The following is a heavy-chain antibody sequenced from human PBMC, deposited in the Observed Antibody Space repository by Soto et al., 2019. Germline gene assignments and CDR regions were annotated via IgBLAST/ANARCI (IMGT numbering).Heavy chain of an antibody. V-gene: IGHV3-30*18. D-gene: IGHD3-22*01. CDR1: GFTFSSYG. CDR2: ISNDGSNK. CDR3: AKDWSDSSGYSYSY. Sequence: GGSLRLSCAASGFTFSSYGMHWVRQAPGKGLEWVAVISNDGSNKYYAESVKGRFTISRDNSKNTLYLQMNSLRAEDTAVYYCAKDWSDSSGYSYSYWGQGTLVTVSS. J-gene: IGHJ4*02.